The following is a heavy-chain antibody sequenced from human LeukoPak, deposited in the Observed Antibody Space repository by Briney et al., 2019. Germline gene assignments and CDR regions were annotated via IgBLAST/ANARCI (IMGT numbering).Heavy chain of an antibody. V-gene: IGHV1-8*01. CDR3: AQVSRLRLGELSSLY. CDR1: GYTFTSYD. CDR2: MNPNSGNT. D-gene: IGHD3-16*02. J-gene: IGHJ4*02. Sequence: GASVKVSCKASGYTFTSYDINWVRQATGQGLEWMGWMNPNSGNTAYAQKFQGRVTMTRNTSISTAYIKLSSLRSEDPAVYCCAQVSRLRLGELSSLYWGQGTLVTAYS.